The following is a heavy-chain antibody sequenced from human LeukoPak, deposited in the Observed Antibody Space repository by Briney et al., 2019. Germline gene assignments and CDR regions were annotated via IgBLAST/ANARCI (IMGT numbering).Heavy chain of an antibody. CDR1: GYTFTSYG. D-gene: IGHD6-19*01. V-gene: IGHV1-46*01. CDR2: INPSGGST. J-gene: IGHJ4*02. CDR3: ARECSSGWYCY. Sequence: GASVTVSCTASGYTFTSYGISWVRQAPGQGLEWMGIINPSGGSTSYAQKFQGRVTMTRDTSTSTVYMELSSLRSEDTAVYYCARECSSGWYCYWGQGTLVTVSS.